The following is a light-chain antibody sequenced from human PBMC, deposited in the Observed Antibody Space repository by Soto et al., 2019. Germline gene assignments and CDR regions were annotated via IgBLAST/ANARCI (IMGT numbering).Light chain of an antibody. CDR1: SGHSSYA. CDR2: LDSDGSH. CDR3: QTWGTGIHVV. V-gene: IGLV4-69*01. J-gene: IGLJ2*01. Sequence: QPVLTQSPSASASLGASVKLTCTLSSGHSSYAIAWHQQQPEKGPRYLMKLDSDGSHTNGEAIPDRFSGSSSGSERYLTVSGLQSEDEADYYCQTWGTGIHVVFGGGTKLTV.